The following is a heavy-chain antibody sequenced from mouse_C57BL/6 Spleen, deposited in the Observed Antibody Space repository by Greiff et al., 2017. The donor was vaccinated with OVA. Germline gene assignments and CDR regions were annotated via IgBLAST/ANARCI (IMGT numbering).Heavy chain of an antibody. CDR3: ARYYLYYFDY. CDR2: ISSGSSTI. CDR1: GFTFSDYG. D-gene: IGHD1-1*02. J-gene: IGHJ2*01. V-gene: IGHV5-17*01. Sequence: EVKVVESGGGLVKPGGSLKLSCAASGFTFSDYGMHWVRQAPEKGLEWVAYISSGSSTIYYADTVKGRFTISRDNAKNTLFLQMTSLRSEDTAMYYCARYYLYYFDYWGQGTTLTVSS.